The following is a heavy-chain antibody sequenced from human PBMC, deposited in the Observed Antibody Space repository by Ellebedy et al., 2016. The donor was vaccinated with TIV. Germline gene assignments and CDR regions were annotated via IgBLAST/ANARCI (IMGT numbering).Heavy chain of an antibody. J-gene: IGHJ4*02. Sequence: GGSLRLSXAASGFTFSGSAMHWVRQASGKGLEWVGRIRSKANSYATAYAASVKGRFTISRDDSKNTAYLQMNSLKTEDTAVHYCTRYQDIVGATLFDYWGQGTLVTVSS. CDR1: GFTFSGSA. D-gene: IGHD1-26*01. V-gene: IGHV3-73*01. CDR3: TRYQDIVGATLFDY. CDR2: IRSKANSYAT.